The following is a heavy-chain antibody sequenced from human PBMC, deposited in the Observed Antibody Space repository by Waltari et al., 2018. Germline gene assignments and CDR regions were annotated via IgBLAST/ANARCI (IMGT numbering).Heavy chain of an antibody. CDR3: ARDRVSDGSGRKDYYYYDGMDV. D-gene: IGHD3-10*01. CDR2: IWYSGGT. J-gene: IGHJ6*02. Sequence: QLQLQESGPGLVKPSETLSLTCPVSGGSISSSSYYWGWIRQPPGKGLGWIGGIWYSGGTYYNPSPKSLVTISVDTSMNQFSLKLCSVTAADPAVYYCARDRVSDGSGRKDYYYYDGMDVWGQGTTVTVSS. V-gene: IGHV4-39*07. CDR1: GGSISSSSYY.